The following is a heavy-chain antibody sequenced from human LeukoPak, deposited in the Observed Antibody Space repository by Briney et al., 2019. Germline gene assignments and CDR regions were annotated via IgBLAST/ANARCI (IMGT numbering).Heavy chain of an antibody. V-gene: IGHV4-38-2*01. CDR3: ARGDDYDYFDY. J-gene: IGHJ4*02. D-gene: IGHD4/OR15-4a*01. Sequence: SETLSLTCAVSGYSISSGYYWGWIRQPPGKGLEWIGNIYHSGSTYYNPSLKSRFTISVDTSKNQFSLKLSSVTAADTAVYYCARGDDYDYFDYWGQRTLVTVSS. CDR1: GYSISSGYY. CDR2: IYHSGST.